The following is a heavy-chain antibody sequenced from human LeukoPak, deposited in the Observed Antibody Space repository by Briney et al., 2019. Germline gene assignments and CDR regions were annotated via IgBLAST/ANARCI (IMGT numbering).Heavy chain of an antibody. J-gene: IGHJ4*02. CDR1: GFTFSRFF. CDR3: AKDQLNRFCSGGSCSITHDY. CDR2: INQDGREE. Sequence: GGSLRLSCAASGFTFSRFFMSWVRQAPGKGLEWVANINQDGREEYYADSVKGRFTISRDNAKNLVHLQMNSLRAEDTAVYYCAKDQLNRFCSGGSCSITHDYWGQGTLVTVSS. D-gene: IGHD2-15*01. V-gene: IGHV3-7*03.